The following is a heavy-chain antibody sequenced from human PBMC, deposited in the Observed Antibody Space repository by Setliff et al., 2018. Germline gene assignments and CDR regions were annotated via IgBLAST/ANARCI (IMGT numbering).Heavy chain of an antibody. CDR3: ARDTYIGDFWSGYYIQGRFDP. J-gene: IGHJ5*02. CDR1: GYTFTNYA. V-gene: IGHV1-3*01. Sequence: ATVKVSCKASGYTFTNYAIHWVRQAPGQRLEWMGWINAGNGNTKYSQKFQGRVTITRDTSASTAYMELSSLRSEDTAVYYCARDTYIGDFWSGYYIQGRFDPWGQGTLVTVSS. D-gene: IGHD3-3*01. CDR2: INAGNGNT.